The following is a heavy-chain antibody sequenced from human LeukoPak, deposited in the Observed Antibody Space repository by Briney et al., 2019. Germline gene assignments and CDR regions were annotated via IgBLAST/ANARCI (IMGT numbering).Heavy chain of an antibody. Sequence: GGSLRLSCAASGFTFSSYAMSWVRQAPGKGLEWVSAISGSGGSTYYADSVKGRFTISRDDSKNTLYLQMNSPRAEDTAVYYCAKLPAVVPAGHFDYWGQGTLVTVSS. CDR1: GFTFSSYA. V-gene: IGHV3-23*01. CDR3: AKLPAVVPAGHFDY. CDR2: ISGSGGST. J-gene: IGHJ4*02. D-gene: IGHD2-2*01.